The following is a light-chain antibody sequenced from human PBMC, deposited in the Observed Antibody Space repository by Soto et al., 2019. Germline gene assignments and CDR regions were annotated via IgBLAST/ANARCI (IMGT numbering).Light chain of an antibody. Sequence: DIQLTQSSSFLSASVGDRVTITCRASQGISSYLAWYQQKPGKAPKLLIYAASTLQSGVPSRFSGSGSGTEFTLTISSLQPEDFATYYCQQLNSYPPGVTFGQGTRLEIK. V-gene: IGKV1-9*01. CDR3: QQLNSYPPGVT. CDR1: QGISSY. J-gene: IGKJ5*01. CDR2: AAS.